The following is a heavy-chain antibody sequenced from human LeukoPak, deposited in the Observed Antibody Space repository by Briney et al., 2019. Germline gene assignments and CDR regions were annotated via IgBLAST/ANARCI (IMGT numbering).Heavy chain of an antibody. V-gene: IGHV3-30*03. CDR1: GFTFSSYS. CDR3: ARDGADRFITMVRGVILDY. CDR2: ISSDGNNK. J-gene: IGHJ4*02. D-gene: IGHD3-10*01. Sequence: PGGSLRLSCAASGFTFSSYSMNWVRQAPGKGLEWVAVISSDGNNKYYADSVKGRFTISRANPKNTLYLQMNSLRADDTAVYYCARDGADRFITMVRGVILDYWGRGTLVTVSS.